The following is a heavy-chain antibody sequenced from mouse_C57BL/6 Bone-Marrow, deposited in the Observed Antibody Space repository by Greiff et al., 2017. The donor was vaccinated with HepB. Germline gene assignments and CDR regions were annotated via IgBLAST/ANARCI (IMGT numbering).Heavy chain of an antibody. J-gene: IGHJ4*01. V-gene: IGHV1-5*01. CDR3: HYYGSSPYYAMDY. D-gene: IGHD1-1*01. Sequence: EVQLQQSGTVLARPGASVKMSCKTSGYTFTSYWMHWVKQRPGQGLEWIGAIYPGNSDTSYNQKFKGKAKLTAVTSASTAYMELSSLTNEDSAVYYCHYYGSSPYYAMDYWGQGTSVTVSS. CDR1: GYTFTSYW. CDR2: IYPGNSDT.